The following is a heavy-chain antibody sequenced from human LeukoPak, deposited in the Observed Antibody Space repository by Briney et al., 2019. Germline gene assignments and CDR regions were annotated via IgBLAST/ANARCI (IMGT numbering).Heavy chain of an antibody. V-gene: IGHV4-59*08. CDR1: GGSISSYY. CDR3: ARGDDFWSGYRT. CDR2: IYYSGST. D-gene: IGHD3-3*01. J-gene: IGHJ5*02. Sequence: PSETLFLTCTVSGGSISSYYWSWIRQPPGKGLEWIGYIYYSGSTNYNPSLKSRVTISVDTSKNQFSLKLSSVTAADTAVYYCARGDDFWSGYRTWGQGTLVTVSS.